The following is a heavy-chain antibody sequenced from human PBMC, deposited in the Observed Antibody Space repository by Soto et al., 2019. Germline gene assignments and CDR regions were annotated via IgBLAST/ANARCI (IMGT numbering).Heavy chain of an antibody. J-gene: IGHJ6*02. D-gene: IGHD2-21*02. V-gene: IGHV1-18*01. CDR1: GYTFTSYG. Sequence: QVQLVQSGAEVKKPGASVKVSCKASGYTFTSYGISWVRQAPGQGLEWMGWISAYNGNTNYAQKLQGRVTMTTDTSTSTAYMELRSLRSDDTAVYYCARWWGVVTVDPDYYYGMDVWGQGTSVTVYS. CDR3: ARWWGVVTVDPDYYYGMDV. CDR2: ISAYNGNT.